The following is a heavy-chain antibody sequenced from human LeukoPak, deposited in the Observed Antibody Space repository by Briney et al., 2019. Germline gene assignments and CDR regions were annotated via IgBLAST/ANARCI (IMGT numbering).Heavy chain of an antibody. CDR3: AKGRCIGVGCDSLHS. Sequence: PGGSLRLSCVASGLRFRSYAMNWVRQAPGKGLECISTISDDSSFTYYADSVKGRSAIYRDDSKNTLYLQMNNLKVEDTAVYYCAKGRCIGVGCDSLHSWAQRALVTVSS. J-gene: IGHJ4*02. CDR1: GLRFRSYA. D-gene: IGHD2-21*02. CDR2: ISDDSSFT. V-gene: IGHV3-23*01.